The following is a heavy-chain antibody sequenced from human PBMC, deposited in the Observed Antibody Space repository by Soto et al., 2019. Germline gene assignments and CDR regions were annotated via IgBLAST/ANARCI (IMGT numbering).Heavy chain of an antibody. CDR3: ASDSSGCGDY. CDR2: IWFDGSNK. V-gene: IGHV3-33*01. J-gene: IGHJ4*02. D-gene: IGHD6-19*01. CDR1: GFTFSTYG. Sequence: QVQLVESGGGVVQPGRSLRLSCAASGFTFSTYGMHWVRQAPGKGLEWVAVIWFDGSNKYYADSVRGRFTISRDNSKNTLYLQMNSLRAEDTAVYYCASDSSGCGDYWGQGILVTVSS.